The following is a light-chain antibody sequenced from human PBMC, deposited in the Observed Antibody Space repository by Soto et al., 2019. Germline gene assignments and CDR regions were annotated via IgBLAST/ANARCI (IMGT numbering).Light chain of an antibody. CDR3: AAWDDSLNGLV. Sequence: QSVLTQPPSASGTPGQRGTISCSGSSSKIGSNTVNWYQQLPGTAPKLLIYSNNQRPSGVPDRFSGSKSGTSASLAISGLQSEDEADYYCAAWDDSLNGLVFGGGTKLTVL. CDR2: SNN. V-gene: IGLV1-44*01. CDR1: SSKIGSNT. J-gene: IGLJ2*01.